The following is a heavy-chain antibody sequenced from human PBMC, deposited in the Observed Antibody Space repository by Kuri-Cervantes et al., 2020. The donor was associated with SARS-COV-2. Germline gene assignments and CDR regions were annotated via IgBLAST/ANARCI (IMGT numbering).Heavy chain of an antibody. CDR1: GGTFSSYA. J-gene: IGHJ4*02. V-gene: IGHV1-69*13. Sequence: SVKVSCKASGGTFSSYAISWVRQAPGQGLEWMGGIIPIFGTANYAQKFQGRVTIIADESTSTAYMELSSLRSEDTAVYYCYCAPKEGFDSWGQGTLVTVSS. CDR3: YCAPKEGFDS. D-gene: IGHD2-21*01. CDR2: IIPIFGTA.